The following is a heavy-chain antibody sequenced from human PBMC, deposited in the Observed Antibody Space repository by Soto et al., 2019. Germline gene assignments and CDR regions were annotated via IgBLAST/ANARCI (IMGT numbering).Heavy chain of an antibody. CDR2: IWYDGSNK. D-gene: IGHD3-10*01. Sequence: QVQLVESGGGVVQPGRSLRLSCAASGFTFSSYGMHWVRQAPGKGLEWVAVIWYDGSNKYYADSVKGRFTISRDNSKNTLYLQMNSLRAEDTAVYYCARDPVPVLLWFGESPGAFDIWGQGTMVTVSS. V-gene: IGHV3-33*01. CDR3: ARDPVPVLLWFGESPGAFDI. CDR1: GFTFSSYG. J-gene: IGHJ3*02.